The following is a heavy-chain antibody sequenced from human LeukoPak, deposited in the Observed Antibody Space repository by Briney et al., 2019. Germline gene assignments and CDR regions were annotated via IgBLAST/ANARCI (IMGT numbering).Heavy chain of an antibody. Sequence: GRSLRLSCAASGFTFSSYAMHWVRQAPGKGLEWVAVISYDGGNKYYADSVKGRFTISRDNSKNTLYLQMNSLRAEDTAVYYCARDGGDIVVVPAAKDDYYYGMDVWGQGTTVTVSS. D-gene: IGHD2-2*01. CDR2: ISYDGGNK. CDR1: GFTFSSYA. CDR3: ARDGGDIVVVPAAKDDYYYGMDV. V-gene: IGHV3-30*04. J-gene: IGHJ6*02.